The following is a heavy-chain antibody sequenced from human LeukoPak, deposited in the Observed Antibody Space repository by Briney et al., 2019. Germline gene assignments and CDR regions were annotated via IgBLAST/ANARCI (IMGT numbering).Heavy chain of an antibody. CDR2: IYHSGST. CDR3: ASRRTYGGLRDY. J-gene: IGHJ4*02. CDR1: GYSISSGYY. D-gene: IGHD1-7*01. Sequence: SETLSLTCTVSGYSISSGYYWGWTRQPPGKGLEWIGSIYHSGSTYYNPSLKSRVTISVDTSKNQFSLKLSSVTAADTAVYYCASRRTYGGLRDYWGQGTLVTVSS. V-gene: IGHV4-38-2*02.